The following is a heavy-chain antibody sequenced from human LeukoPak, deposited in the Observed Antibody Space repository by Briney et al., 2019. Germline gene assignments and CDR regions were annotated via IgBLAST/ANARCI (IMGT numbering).Heavy chain of an antibody. J-gene: IGHJ2*01. CDR2: IYPNSGGT. CDR1: GYTFTAHY. CDR3: ARGRGTTMVRGVITNYFDL. D-gene: IGHD3-10*01. Sequence: GASVTVSCRASGYTFTAHYIHWVRQAPAPGLEGVGWIYPNSGGTNYAQKFLGSVTMTGDTSINTAFMEVSRLRSNDTAIYYCARGRGTTMVRGVITNYFDLWGRGSLVTVSS. V-gene: IGHV1-2*02.